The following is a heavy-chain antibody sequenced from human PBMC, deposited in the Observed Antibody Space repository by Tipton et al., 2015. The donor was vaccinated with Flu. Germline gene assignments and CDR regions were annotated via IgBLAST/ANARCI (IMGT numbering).Heavy chain of an antibody. Sequence: TLSLTCTVSDNSISGFYWSWLRQTPGKGLEYVAHLFPGVTNYYSPSFHGRVRISMDMSKREFSLTMDSVTTADTAIYFCSRGPDNAKTLTWGRGILVTVSS. D-gene: IGHD1-1*01. V-gene: IGHV4-59*01. J-gene: IGHJ4*02. CDR2: LFPGVTN. CDR3: SRGPDNAKTLT. CDR1: DNSISGFY.